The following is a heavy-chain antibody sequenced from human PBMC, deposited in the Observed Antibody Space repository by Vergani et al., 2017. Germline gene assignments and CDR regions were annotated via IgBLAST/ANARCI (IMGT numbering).Heavy chain of an antibody. CDR2: IIPILGIA. Sequence: QVQLVQSGAEVKKPGSSVKVSCKASGGTFSSYAISWVRQAPGQGLEWMGRIIPILGIANYAQKFQGRVTITADKSTSAAHMELRSLRAEDTAVNYCARGDMETAYGMEVWGQGTTVTVSS. J-gene: IGHJ6*02. V-gene: IGHV1-69*04. CDR3: ARGDMETAYGMEV. CDR1: GGTFSSYA. D-gene: IGHD5-18*01.